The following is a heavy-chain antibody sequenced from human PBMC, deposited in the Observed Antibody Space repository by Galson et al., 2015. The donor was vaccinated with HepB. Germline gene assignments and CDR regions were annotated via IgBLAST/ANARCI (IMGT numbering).Heavy chain of an antibody. D-gene: IGHD1-1*01. CDR3: ARESGTPGNWDFDL. CDR2: IGTGGGP. CDR1: GFTFNNYD. J-gene: IGHJ2*01. Sequence: SLRLSCAAPGFTFNNYDFHWVRQTAGKGLEWVSGIGTGGGPNYPDAVKGRFTISSVNAQNSVFLQMNSLRDGDTAVYYCARESGTPGNWDFDLWGRGTMVIVSS. V-gene: IGHV3-13*05.